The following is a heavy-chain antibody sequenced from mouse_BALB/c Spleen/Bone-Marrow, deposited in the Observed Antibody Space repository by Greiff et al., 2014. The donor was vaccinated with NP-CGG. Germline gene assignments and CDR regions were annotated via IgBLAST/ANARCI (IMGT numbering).Heavy chain of an antibody. D-gene: IGHD4-1*01. CDR3: ARFAGTPYTMDY. CDR1: GYSTTSDYS. J-gene: IGHJ4*01. V-gene: IGHV3-1*02. Sequence: EVQRVESGPDLVKPSQSLSLTCTVTGYSTTSDYSWHWIRQFPGNKLEWMGYIHYSGTTVYNPSLKSRISFTRDTSNNQFFLQLNSVTTEDTATYYCARFAGTPYTMDYWGQGTSVTVSS. CDR2: IHYSGTT.